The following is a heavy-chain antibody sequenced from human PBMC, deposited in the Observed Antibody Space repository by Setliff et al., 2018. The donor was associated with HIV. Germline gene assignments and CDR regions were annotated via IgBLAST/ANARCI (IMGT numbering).Heavy chain of an antibody. CDR3: ARDRGVYCISSSCYSPVDAFDI. J-gene: IGHJ3*02. CDR2: ISAYDGNT. V-gene: IGHV1-18*01. Sequence: ASVKVSCKASGYTFSTYGISWVRQAPGQGLEWMGWISAYDGNTNYAQKLQGRVTVTTDTSTSTAYMELRSLRSDDTAVYYCARDRGVYCISSSCYSPVDAFDIWGQGTMVTVSS. D-gene: IGHD2-2*01. CDR1: GYTFSTYG.